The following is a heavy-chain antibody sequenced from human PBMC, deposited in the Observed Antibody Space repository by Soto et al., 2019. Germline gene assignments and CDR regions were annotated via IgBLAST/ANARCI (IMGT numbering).Heavy chain of an antibody. CDR3: ARAVLPATAPFDY. D-gene: IGHD2-2*01. CDR2: IFYSGST. V-gene: IGHV4-39*07. Sequence: SETLSLTCTVSGGSISSSSYYWGWIRRPPGKGLEWIGSIFYSGSTYYNPSLKSRVTISVDTSKNQFSLKLSSVTAADTAVYYCARAVLPATAPFDYWGQGTLVTVSS. J-gene: IGHJ4*02. CDR1: GGSISSSSYY.